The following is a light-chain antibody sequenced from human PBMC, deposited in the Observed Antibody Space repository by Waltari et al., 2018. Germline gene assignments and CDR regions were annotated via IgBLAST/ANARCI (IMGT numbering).Light chain of an antibody. J-gene: IGKJ4*01. V-gene: IGKV1D-16*01. CDR1: QGIGSW. CDR3: QQYDSSPLT. Sequence: DIQMTQSPSSLSASVGDRVTITCRTSQGIGSWLAWYQQKPGKAPNLLIYRASSLQSGVPSRFSGSGSGTDFTLIISGLQPEDFGTYYCQQYDSSPLTFGGGTKVEIK. CDR2: RAS.